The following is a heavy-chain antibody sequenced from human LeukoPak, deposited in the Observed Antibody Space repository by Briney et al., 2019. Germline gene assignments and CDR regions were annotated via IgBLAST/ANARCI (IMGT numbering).Heavy chain of an antibody. J-gene: IGHJ3*02. V-gene: IGHV5-51*01. CDR2: IYPGDSDT. Sequence: GESLKISCKGSGYSFTSYWNGWVRQMPGKGLEWMGIIYPGDSDTRYSPSFQGQVTISADKSISTAYLQWSSLKASDTAMYYCASRPITIVADVFDICGQGKMCTVSS. CDR3: ASRPITIVADVFDI. CDR1: GYSFTSYW. D-gene: IGHD3-10*01.